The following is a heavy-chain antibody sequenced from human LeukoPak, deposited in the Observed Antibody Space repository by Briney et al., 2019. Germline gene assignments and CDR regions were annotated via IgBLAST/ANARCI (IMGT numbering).Heavy chain of an antibody. Sequence: GGSLRLSCAASGFTFSSYAMHWVRQAPGKGLEWVAVISYDGSNKYYADSVKGRFPISRDNSKNTLYLQMNSLRAEDTAVYYCARVDYDFWSGLGYWGQGTLVTVSS. V-gene: IGHV3-30-3*01. CDR2: ISYDGSNK. CDR1: GFTFSSYA. J-gene: IGHJ4*02. CDR3: ARVDYDFWSGLGY. D-gene: IGHD3-3*01.